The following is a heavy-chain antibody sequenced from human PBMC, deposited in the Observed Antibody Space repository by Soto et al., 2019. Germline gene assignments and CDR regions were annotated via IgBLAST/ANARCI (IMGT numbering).Heavy chain of an antibody. J-gene: IGHJ6*02. CDR3: VYSRCGGECLQSSSFHFYYGLDV. D-gene: IGHD2-21*01. CDR1: GFSLNTGGLG. CDR2: IYWDYDT. Sequence: QITLKESGPMLVKPTQPLTLTCTFSGFSLNTGGLGVGWIRQPPGKALAWLALIYWDYDTRYNPSLESRRTITRDTSKNQVVLTMSNMDPVDAGTYYCVYSRCGGECLQSSSFHFYYGLDVWGPGTTVTVSS. V-gene: IGHV2-5*02.